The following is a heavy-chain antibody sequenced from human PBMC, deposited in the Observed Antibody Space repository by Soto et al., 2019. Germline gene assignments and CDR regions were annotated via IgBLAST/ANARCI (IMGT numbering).Heavy chain of an antibody. J-gene: IGHJ4*02. Sequence: EVQLVESGGGLVKPGGSLRLSCAASGFTFSSHSMNWVRQAPGKGLEWVSSISRSSTYIYYADSVKGRFTISRDNAKNSLYLQMNSLRAEDTAVYYCASHPRDSSGYWYYFDYWGQGTLVTVSS. CDR3: ASHPRDSSGYWYYFDY. V-gene: IGHV3-21*01. CDR2: ISRSSTYI. CDR1: GFTFSSHS. D-gene: IGHD3-22*01.